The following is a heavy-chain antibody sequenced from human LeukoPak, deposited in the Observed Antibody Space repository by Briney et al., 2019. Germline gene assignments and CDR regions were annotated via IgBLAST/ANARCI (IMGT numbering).Heavy chain of an antibody. Sequence: GESLKISCKGSGYSFTTYWIGWVRQMPGKGLEWMGIIYPGDSDTRYSPPFQGQVTISADKFVTTAYLQWSSLKASDTAMYYCALGAVRGLHAFDIWGQGTMVTVSS. CDR1: GYSFTTYW. V-gene: IGHV5-51*01. CDR2: IYPGDSDT. D-gene: IGHD3-10*01. J-gene: IGHJ3*02. CDR3: ALGAVRGLHAFDI.